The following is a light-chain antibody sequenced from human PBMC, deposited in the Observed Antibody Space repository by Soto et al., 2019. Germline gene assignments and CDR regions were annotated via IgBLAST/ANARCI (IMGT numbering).Light chain of an antibody. CDR2: GAS. CDR3: QQYGSSPPIT. Sequence: EIVLTQSPGTLSLSPGERATLSCRASQSVSSSYLAWYQQKPGQAPRLLIYGASSRAAGIPDKFRGRGCRTDFTLTISRLEPEDFAVYYCQQYGSSPPITFGQGTRLEI. CDR1: QSVSSSY. V-gene: IGKV3-20*01. J-gene: IGKJ5*01.